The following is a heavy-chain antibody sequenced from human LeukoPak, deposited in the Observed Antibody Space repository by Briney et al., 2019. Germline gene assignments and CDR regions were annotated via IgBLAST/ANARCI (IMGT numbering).Heavy chain of an antibody. CDR3: ASTKGATLYSIDY. CDR2: ISSSSSYI. Sequence: PGGSLRLSCAASGFIFSSYSMNWVRHAPGKGLVWVSSISSSSSYIYYTDSVKGRFTISRDNAKNSLYLQMNSLRAEDTAVYYCASTKGATLYSIDYWGQGTLVTVSS. V-gene: IGHV3-21*01. D-gene: IGHD1-26*01. CDR1: GFIFSSYS. J-gene: IGHJ4*02.